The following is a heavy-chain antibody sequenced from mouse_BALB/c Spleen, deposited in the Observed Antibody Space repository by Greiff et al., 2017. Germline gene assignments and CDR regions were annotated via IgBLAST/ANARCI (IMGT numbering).Heavy chain of an antibody. J-gene: IGHJ4*01. CDR2: IWGDGST. CDR1: GFSLTGYG. V-gene: IGHV2-6-7*01. D-gene: IGHD2-14*01. CDR3: ARDQDRYDGAMDY. Sequence: VQLQESGPGLVAPSQTLSISCTVSGFSLTGYGVNWVRQPPGKGLEWLGMIWGDGSTDYNSALKSRLSISKDNSKSQVFLKMNSLQTDDTARYYCARDQDRYDGAMDYGGQGTSVTVSS.